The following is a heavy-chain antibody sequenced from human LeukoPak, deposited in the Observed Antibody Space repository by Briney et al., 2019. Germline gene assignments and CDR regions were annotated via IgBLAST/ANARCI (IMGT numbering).Heavy chain of an antibody. J-gene: IGHJ4*02. CDR1: GFTFSSAW. D-gene: IGHD3-16*02. CDR2: IKSTTDGGTT. V-gene: IGHV3-15*01. Sequence: GGSLRLSCAASGFTFSSAWMSWVRQAPGKGLEWVGRIKSTTDGGTTDYAAPVKGRFTISRDDSKNTLYLQMNRLKTEDTAVYYCTTTVYDYVWGSYRSDYWGQGTLVTVSS. CDR3: TTTVYDYVWGSYRSDY.